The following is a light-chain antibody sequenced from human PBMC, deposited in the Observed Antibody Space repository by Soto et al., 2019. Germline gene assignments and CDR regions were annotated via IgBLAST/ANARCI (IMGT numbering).Light chain of an antibody. CDR2: LGS. CDR3: IQALQIPIFT. J-gene: IGKJ3*01. Sequence: DIVMTQSPLSLPVTPGEPASISCRSSQSLLHSNGYNYLDWYLQKPGQSPQLLLYLGSNRDSGVPDRLSGSGSGTDFTLKISRVEDEDVGVYYCIQALQIPIFTFGPGTKVDIK. V-gene: IGKV2-28*01. CDR1: QSLLHSNGYNY.